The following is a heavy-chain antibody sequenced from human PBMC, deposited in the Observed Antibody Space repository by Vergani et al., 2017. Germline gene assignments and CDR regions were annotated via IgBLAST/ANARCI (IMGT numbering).Heavy chain of an antibody. D-gene: IGHD1-1*01. J-gene: IGHJ1*01. CDR2: ISYDGTQK. CDR1: GFPFSTYG. CDR3: ATKSCCTPGCQIGYFRE. V-gene: IGHV3-30*03. Sequence: QVQLVESGGGVVQPGESLRLSCAASGFPFSTYGMHWVRQAPGKGLEWVAVISYDGTQKYYADSVKGRFTISRDNSKSTLYLQMNSLRTEDTAVYYCATKSCCTPGCQIGYFREWGQGTLVTVSS.